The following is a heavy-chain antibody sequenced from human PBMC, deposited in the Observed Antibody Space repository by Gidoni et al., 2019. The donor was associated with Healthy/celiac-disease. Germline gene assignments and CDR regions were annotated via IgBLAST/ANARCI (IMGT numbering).Heavy chain of an antibody. V-gene: IGHV4-34*01. Sequence: QVQLQQWGAGLLKPSETLSLTCAVYGGSFSGYYWSWIRQPPGKGLEWIGEINHSGSTTYNPSLKSRVTISVDTSKNQFSLKLSSVTAADTAVYYCARGLQYCSSTSCYLRAPDYYYYYGMDVWGQGTTVTVSS. CDR1: GGSFSGYY. D-gene: IGHD2-2*01. J-gene: IGHJ6*02. CDR3: ARGLQYCSSTSCYLRAPDYYYYYGMDV. CDR2: INHSGST.